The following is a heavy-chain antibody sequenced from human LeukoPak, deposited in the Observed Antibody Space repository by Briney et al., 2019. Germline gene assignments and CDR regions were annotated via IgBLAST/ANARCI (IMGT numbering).Heavy chain of an antibody. CDR3: ARDLVTMVRGVIPRSDY. CDR1: GYTFTSYG. D-gene: IGHD3-10*01. J-gene: IGHJ4*02. Sequence: GASVEVSCKASGYTFTSYGISWVRQAPGQGLEWMGWISAYNGSTNYAQKLQGRVTMTTDTSTSTAYMELRSLRSDDTAVYYCARDLVTMVRGVIPRSDYWGQGTLVTVSS. CDR2: ISAYNGST. V-gene: IGHV1-18*01.